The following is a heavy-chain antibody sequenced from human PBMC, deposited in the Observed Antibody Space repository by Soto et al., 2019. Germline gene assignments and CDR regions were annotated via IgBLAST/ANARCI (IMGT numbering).Heavy chain of an antibody. CDR3: ARGGVTGIVGIWGRPLDI. CDR1: GFSFTTYG. Sequence: QVQLVESGGGWVQPGRSPRLSCEATGFSFTTYGMHWVRQAPGKGLEWVEVIGYDGNNKYYADSVEGRFTISRDNSKNTVYLQMKRLRGDDTAVYYCARGGVTGIVGIWGRPLDIWGQGTVVTVSS. J-gene: IGHJ3*02. CDR2: IGYDGNNK. V-gene: IGHV3-33*01. D-gene: IGHD1-1*01.